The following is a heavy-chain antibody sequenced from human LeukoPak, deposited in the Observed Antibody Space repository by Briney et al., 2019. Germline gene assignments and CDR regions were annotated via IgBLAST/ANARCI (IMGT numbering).Heavy chain of an antibody. CDR3: ASGYDFWSGYYTPGGNYYYGMDV. CDR1: GGSISSYY. CDR2: IYYSGST. D-gene: IGHD3-3*01. J-gene: IGHJ6*02. Sequence: PSETLSLTCTVSGGSISSYYWSWIRQPPGKGLEWIGYIYYSGSTNYNPSLKSRVTISVDTSKNQFSLKLSSVTAADTAVYYCASGYDFWSGYYTPGGNYYYGMDVWGQGTTVTVSS. V-gene: IGHV4-59*01.